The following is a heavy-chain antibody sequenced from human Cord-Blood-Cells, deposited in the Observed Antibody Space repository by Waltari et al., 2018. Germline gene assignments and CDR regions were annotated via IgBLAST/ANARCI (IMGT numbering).Heavy chain of an antibody. V-gene: IGHV1-2*02. D-gene: IGHD1-26*01. CDR3: ARGVVGATSRGSYYFDY. J-gene: IGHJ4*02. CDR2: INPNSGGT. CDR1: GYTFTGYY. Sequence: QVQLVQSGAEVKKPGASVKVSCKASGYTFTGYYMHWVRQAPGQGLEWMGWINPNSGGTNYAQKFQGRVTMTRDTSISTAYMELSRLRSDDTAVYYCARGVVGATSRGSYYFDYWGQGTLVTVSS.